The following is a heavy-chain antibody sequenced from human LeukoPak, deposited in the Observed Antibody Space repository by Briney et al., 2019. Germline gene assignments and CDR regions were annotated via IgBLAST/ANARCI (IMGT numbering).Heavy chain of an antibody. CDR1: GYTFTSYD. D-gene: IGHD2-2*01. CDR3: AKDGLGVPAAIDSFDT. V-gene: IGHV1-69*13. Sequence: ASVKVSCKASGYTFTSYDINWVRQATGQGLEWMGGIVPIFGTANYAQKFQGRVTITADESTSTAYMELSSLRSEDTAVYYCAKDGLGVPAAIDSFDTWGQGTMVTVSS. CDR2: IVPIFGTA. J-gene: IGHJ3*02.